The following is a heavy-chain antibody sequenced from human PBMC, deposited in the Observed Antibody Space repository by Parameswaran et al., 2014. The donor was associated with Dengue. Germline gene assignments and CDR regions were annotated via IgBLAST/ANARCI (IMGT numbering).Heavy chain of an antibody. CDR2: INPNSGGT. J-gene: IGHJ6*04. Sequence: WVRQAPGQGLEWMGWINPNSGGTNYAQKFQGWVTMTRDTSISTAYMELSRLRSDDTAVYYCARDQPALLVNRNGMDVWAKDHGHRLL. D-gene: IGHD1-14*01. V-gene: IGHV1-2*04. CDR3: ARDQPALLVNRNGMDV.